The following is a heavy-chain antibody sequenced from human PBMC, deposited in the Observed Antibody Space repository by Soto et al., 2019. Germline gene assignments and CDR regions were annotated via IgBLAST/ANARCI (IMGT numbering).Heavy chain of an antibody. J-gene: IGHJ4*02. Sequence: EVQLVESGGGLVQPGGSLRLSCAASGFTFSSYEMNWVRQAPGKGLEWVSYISSSGSTIYYADSVKGRFTISRDNAKNSLYLQMNSLRAEDTAVYYCARDRQVGATGLIFFDYWGQGTLVTVSS. CDR1: GFTFSSYE. CDR3: ARDRQVGATGLIFFDY. D-gene: IGHD1-26*01. V-gene: IGHV3-48*03. CDR2: ISSSGSTI.